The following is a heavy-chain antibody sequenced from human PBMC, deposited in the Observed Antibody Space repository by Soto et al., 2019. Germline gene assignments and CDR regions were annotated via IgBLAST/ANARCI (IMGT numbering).Heavy chain of an antibody. J-gene: IGHJ3*02. V-gene: IGHV3-9*01. D-gene: IGHD6-19*01. CDR2: ISWNSGSI. Sequence: GGSLRLSCAASGFTFDDYAMHWVRQAPGKGLEWVSGISWNSGSIGYADSVKGRFTISRDNAKNSLYLQMNSLRAEDTALYYCAKDHSSGWYEPTHAFDIWGQGTMVTVSS. CDR1: GFTFDDYA. CDR3: AKDHSSGWYEPTHAFDI.